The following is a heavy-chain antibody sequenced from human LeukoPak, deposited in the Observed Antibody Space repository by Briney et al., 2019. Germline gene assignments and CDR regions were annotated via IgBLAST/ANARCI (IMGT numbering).Heavy chain of an antibody. V-gene: IGHV4-59*01. Sequence: SETLSLTCTVSGGSISSYYWSWIRQPPGKGLEWIGYIYYSGSTNYNPSLKSRVTISVDTSKNQFSLKLSSVTAADTAVYYCARDHGYSYGYWFDPWGQGTLVTASS. CDR2: IYYSGST. J-gene: IGHJ5*02. CDR1: GGSISSYY. CDR3: ARDHGYSYGYWFDP. D-gene: IGHD5-18*01.